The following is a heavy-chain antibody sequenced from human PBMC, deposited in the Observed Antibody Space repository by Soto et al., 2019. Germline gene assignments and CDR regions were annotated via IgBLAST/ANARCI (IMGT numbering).Heavy chain of an antibody. J-gene: IGHJ4*02. V-gene: IGHV1-18*01. D-gene: IGHD3-16*02. CDR3: ARGVNYDYVWGSYRPPYYCDY. CDR1: GYTFTSYG. CDR2: ISAYNGNT. Sequence: QVQLVQSGAEVKKPGASVKVSCKASGYTFTSYGISWVRQAPGQGLEWMGWISAYNGNTNYAQKLQGRVTMTTDTSTSTADMELRSLRSDDTAVYYCARGVNYDYVWGSYRPPYYCDYWGQGTLVTVSS.